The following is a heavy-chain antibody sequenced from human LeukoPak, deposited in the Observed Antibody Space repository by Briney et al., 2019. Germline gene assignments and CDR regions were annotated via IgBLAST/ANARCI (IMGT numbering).Heavy chain of an antibody. Sequence: PGGSLRLSCAASGFTFSSYAMSWVRQPPGKGLEWIGSMSNSGITYYNPSLKSRVTISVDTSKNHFSLKLSSVTAADTAVYYCARHHYYYDSSGYAFDIWGQGTMVTVSS. D-gene: IGHD3-22*01. J-gene: IGHJ3*02. CDR3: ARHHYYYDSSGYAFDI. CDR2: MSNSGIT. CDR1: GFTFSSYA. V-gene: IGHV4-39*01.